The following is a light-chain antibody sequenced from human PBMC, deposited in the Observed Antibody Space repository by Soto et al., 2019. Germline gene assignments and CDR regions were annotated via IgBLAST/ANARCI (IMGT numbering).Light chain of an antibody. CDR3: QQLNTFPPFFT. V-gene: IGKV1-9*01. CDR1: QGILSY. CDR2: GAS. Sequence: DIQLTQSPSFLSASVGDRVTITCRASQGILSYLAWYQQRPGKAPELLIYGASTLRPGGASRFSGSGSGTEFTLTISSLQPEDFATYFCQQLNTFPPFFTFGPGTKVDIK. J-gene: IGKJ3*01.